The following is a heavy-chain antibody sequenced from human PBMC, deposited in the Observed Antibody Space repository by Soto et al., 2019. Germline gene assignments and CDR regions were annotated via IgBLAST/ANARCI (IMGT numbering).Heavy chain of an antibody. CDR2: IWYDGSNK. D-gene: IGHD2-15*01. CDR1: GFTFSSYG. J-gene: IGHJ3*02. V-gene: IGHV3-33*01. CDR3: ASYTLGYCSGGSCYSAAFDI. Sequence: GGSLRLSCAASGFTFSSYGMHWVRQAPGKGLEWVAVIWYDGSNKYYADSVKGRFTISRDNSKNTLYLQMNSLRAEDTAVYYCASYTLGYCSGGSCYSAAFDIWGQGTMVTVSS.